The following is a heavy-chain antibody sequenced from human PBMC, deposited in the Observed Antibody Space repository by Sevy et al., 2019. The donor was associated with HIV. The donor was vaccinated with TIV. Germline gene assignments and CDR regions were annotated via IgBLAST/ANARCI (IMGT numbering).Heavy chain of an antibody. Sequence: GGSLRLSCAASGFTVRRYVMSWVRQAPGKGLEWVSGISGSGGSTYYADSVKGRFTISRDNSKNTLYLQMNSLRAEDTAVYYCAKAKTVAAGFDYWGQGTLVTVSS. V-gene: IGHV3-23*01. D-gene: IGHD2-15*01. CDR1: GFTVRRYV. CDR2: ISGSGGST. CDR3: AKAKTVAAGFDY. J-gene: IGHJ4*02.